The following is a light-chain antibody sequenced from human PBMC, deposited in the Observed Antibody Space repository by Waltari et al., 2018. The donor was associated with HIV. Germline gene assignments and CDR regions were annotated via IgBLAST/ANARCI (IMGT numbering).Light chain of an antibody. CDR2: DAS. Sequence: EIVLTQPPLTLSLTPGERATLSCRASQRVSSSYLAWYQQKPGQAPRLLIYDASNRATGIPDRFSDSGSGTDFTLTISRLEPEDFAVDYCQHYGSSQITFGQGTRLEIK. V-gene: IGKV3-20*01. CDR3: QHYGSSQIT. J-gene: IGKJ5*01. CDR1: QRVSSSY.